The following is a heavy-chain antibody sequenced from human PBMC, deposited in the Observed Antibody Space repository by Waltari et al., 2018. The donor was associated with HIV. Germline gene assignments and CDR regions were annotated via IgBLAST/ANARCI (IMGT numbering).Heavy chain of an antibody. CDR2: INHSGTT. CDR3: ARHRFTRGNSAWYFLY. Sequence: QVRLQQWGAGLLKPSETLSLTCAVHGGSFSNYYWTWIRQTPEKGLEWIGEINHSGTTDYNPSLKSRLTMSIDTSKNQFSLKLNSVTAADTAVYYCARHRFTRGNSAWYFLYWGQGTHVTVSS. V-gene: IGHV4-34*02. J-gene: IGHJ4*02. CDR1: GGSFSNYY. D-gene: IGHD6-19*01.